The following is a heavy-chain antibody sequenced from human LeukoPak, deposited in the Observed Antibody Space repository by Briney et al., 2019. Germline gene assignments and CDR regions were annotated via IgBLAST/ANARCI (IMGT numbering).Heavy chain of an antibody. CDR2: IRYDGSNK. D-gene: IGHD6-19*01. CDR1: GFTFSSYG. J-gene: IGHJ4*02. CDR3: AKDKLGAVAGGIFDY. Sequence: GGSLRLSCAASGFTFSSYGMHWVRQAPGKGLEWVAFIRYDGSNKYYADSVKGRFTISRDNSKNTLYLQMNSLRAEDTAVYYCAKDKLGAVAGGIFDYWGQGTLVTVSS. V-gene: IGHV3-30*02.